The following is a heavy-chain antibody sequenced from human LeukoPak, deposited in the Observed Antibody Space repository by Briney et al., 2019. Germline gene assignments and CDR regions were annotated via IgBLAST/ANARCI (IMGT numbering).Heavy chain of an antibody. Sequence: ASVKVSCKASGYTFTGYYIHWVRQAPGQGLEWMGWINPNSGGTDYAQKFQGRATMTRDTSISTAYMELSRLRSDDTAVYYCAIYSDYCGGDCPWGQGTLVTVSS. J-gene: IGHJ5*02. V-gene: IGHV1-2*02. CDR1: GYTFTGYY. CDR3: AIYSDYCGGDCP. D-gene: IGHD2-21*02. CDR2: INPNSGGT.